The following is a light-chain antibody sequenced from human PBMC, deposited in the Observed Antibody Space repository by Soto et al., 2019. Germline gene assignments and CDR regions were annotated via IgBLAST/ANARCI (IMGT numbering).Light chain of an antibody. CDR2: YVT. CDR1: SRDVGGYTY. CDR3: SSYTSSSNPYV. J-gene: IGLJ1*01. Sequence: QSVLTQPASVSGSPGQSITISCTGTSRDVGGYTYVSWYQHHPLKAPKLLIYYVTNRPSGVSDRFSGSKSGNTASLTISGLQAEDEADYYCSSYTSSSNPYVFGTGTKLTVL. V-gene: IGLV2-14*03.